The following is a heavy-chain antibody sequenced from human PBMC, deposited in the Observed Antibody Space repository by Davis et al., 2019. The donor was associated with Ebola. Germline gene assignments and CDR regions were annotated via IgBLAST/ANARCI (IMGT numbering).Heavy chain of an antibody. J-gene: IGHJ4*02. V-gene: IGHV4-39*01. CDR2: IDYTGKT. D-gene: IGHD4-17*01. Sequence: MPSETLSLTCTVSGDSISSNDYFWGWIRQPPGKGLEWIASIDYTGKTYYLSPLKRRLTLSVDTSKNQFSLKLSSVTAANTAVYYCAGITVTKEWLFDYWGQGTLVTVSS. CDR3: AGITVTKEWLFDY. CDR1: GDSISSNDYF.